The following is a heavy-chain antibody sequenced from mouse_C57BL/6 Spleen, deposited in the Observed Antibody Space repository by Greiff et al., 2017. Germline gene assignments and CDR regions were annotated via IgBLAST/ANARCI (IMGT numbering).Heavy chain of an antibody. CDR2: IYPGDGDT. Sequence: QVQLQQSGAELVKPGASVKISCKASGYAFSSYWMNWVKQRPGKGLEWIGQIYPGDGDTNYNGKFKGKATLTADKSSSTAYMQLSSLTSEDSAVYLCARFFYGNYVGWFAYWGQGTLVTVSA. J-gene: IGHJ3*01. CDR1: GYAFSSYW. V-gene: IGHV1-80*01. CDR3: ARFFYGNYVGWFAY. D-gene: IGHD2-1*01.